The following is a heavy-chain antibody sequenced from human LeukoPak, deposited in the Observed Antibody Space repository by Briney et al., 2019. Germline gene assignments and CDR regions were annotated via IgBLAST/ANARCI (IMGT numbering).Heavy chain of an antibody. J-gene: IGHJ3*01. Sequence: SQTLSLTCAISGDSVSSKSAAWNWIRQSPSRGLEWLGRTYYRSKWYNDYAVSVKSRITINPDTSKNQFSLQLNSVTAEDTAVYYCVRGGQGDGYSADEAFDFWGQGTVVTVSS. V-gene: IGHV6-1*01. CDR1: GDSVSSKSAA. D-gene: IGHD5-24*01. CDR3: VRGGQGDGYSADEAFDF. CDR2: TYYRSKWYN.